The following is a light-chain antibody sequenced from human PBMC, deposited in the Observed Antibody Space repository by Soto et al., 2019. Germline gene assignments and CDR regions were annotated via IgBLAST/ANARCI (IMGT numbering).Light chain of an antibody. CDR1: QGIGKD. J-gene: IGKJ1*01. CDR2: AAS. Sequence: DIQMTQSPSSLSASIGDRVTITCRASQGIGKDLGWYQQKPGEVPRRLIYAASSLQSGVPSRFSGSGSGTEFTLTISRLQPDDFATYYGLQHNNYPRVFGQGTKVEVK. CDR3: LQHNNYPRV. V-gene: IGKV1-17*01.